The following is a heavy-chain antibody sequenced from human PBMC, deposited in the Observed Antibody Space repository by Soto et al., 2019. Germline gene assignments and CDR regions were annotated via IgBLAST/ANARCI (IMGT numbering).Heavy chain of an antibody. V-gene: IGHV3-23*01. CDR1: GFTFSSYA. J-gene: IGHJ1*01. CDR3: AKKLYSGTYYDLES. Sequence: GGSLRLSCAASGFTFSSYAMSWVRQAPGKGLEWVSAISGSGGSTYYADSVKGRFTISRDNSKNTLYLQMNGLRAEDTAMYYCAKKLYSGTYYDLESWGPGTLVTVSS. D-gene: IGHD1-26*01. CDR2: ISGSGGST.